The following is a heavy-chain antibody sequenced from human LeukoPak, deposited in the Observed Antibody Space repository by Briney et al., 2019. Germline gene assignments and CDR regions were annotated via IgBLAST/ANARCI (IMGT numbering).Heavy chain of an antibody. CDR3: ARTYYDILTSYNPYFDY. J-gene: IGHJ4*02. CDR2: ISSSGSTI. V-gene: IGHV3-48*03. CDR1: GFTFSSYE. Sequence: AGGSLRLSCAASGFTFSSYEMNWVRQAPGKGLEWVSYISSSGSTIYYADSVKGRFTISRDNAKNSLYLQMNSLRAEDTAVYYCARTYYDILTSYNPYFDYWGQGTLVTVSS. D-gene: IGHD3-9*01.